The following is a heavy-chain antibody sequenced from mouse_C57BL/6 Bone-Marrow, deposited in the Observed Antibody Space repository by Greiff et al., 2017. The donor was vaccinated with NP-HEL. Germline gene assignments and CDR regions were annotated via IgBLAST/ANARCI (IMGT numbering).Heavy chain of an antibody. J-gene: IGHJ4*01. Sequence: VQVVESGPGLVAPSQSLSITCTVSGFSLTSYAISWVRQPPGKGLEWLGVIWTGGGTNYNSALKSRLSISKDNSKSEVILKMNSLQTDDAAKYYCARNRGDYWGQGTSVTVSS. CDR1: GFSLTSYA. D-gene: IGHD3-1*01. CDR3: ARNRGDY. V-gene: IGHV2-9-1*01. CDR2: IWTGGGT.